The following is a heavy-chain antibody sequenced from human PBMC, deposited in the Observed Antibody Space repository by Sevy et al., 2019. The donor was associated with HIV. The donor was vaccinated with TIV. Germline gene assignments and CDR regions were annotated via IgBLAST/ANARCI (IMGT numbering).Heavy chain of an antibody. D-gene: IGHD1-26*01. J-gene: IGHJ3*02. V-gene: IGHV3-48*03. Sequence: GGSLRLSCVASGFTFSNYEMNWVRQAPGKGLEWVSYITGSGNNIYYADSVKGRFTISRDNAKNSLNLQMNSLRTEDTAIYYCAREFGRDAFDIWGQGTMVTVSS. CDR2: ITGSGNNI. CDR1: GFTFSNYE. CDR3: AREFGRDAFDI.